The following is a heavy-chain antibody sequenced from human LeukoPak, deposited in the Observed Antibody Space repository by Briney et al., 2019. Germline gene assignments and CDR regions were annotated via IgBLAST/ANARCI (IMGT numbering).Heavy chain of an antibody. CDR3: ARQALPDLNWFDP. J-gene: IGHJ5*02. D-gene: IGHD1-14*01. CDR1: GGSISSSSYY. CDR2: IYYGGST. Sequence: SETLSLTCTVSGGSISSSSYYWGWIRQPPGKGLEYIGTIYYGGSTYYSPSLKSRVTISVDTSRNQFSLKLTSVTATDTAVYYCARQALPDLNWFDPWGRGTLVTVSS. V-gene: IGHV4-39*01.